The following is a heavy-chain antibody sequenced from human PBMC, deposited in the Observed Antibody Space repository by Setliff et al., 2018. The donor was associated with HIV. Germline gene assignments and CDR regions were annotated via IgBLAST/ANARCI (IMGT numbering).Heavy chain of an antibody. D-gene: IGHD6-6*01. J-gene: IGHJ6*03. V-gene: IGHV4-39*07. CDR1: GGSISSNSYF. CDR2: IYYSGTT. CDR3: ARDGGAARPMDV. Sequence: PSETLSLTCSVSGGSISSNSYFWGWIRQPPGRGLEWIGTIYYSGTTYYIPSLKSRVTISVDTSKNQFSLKLSSVTAADTAVYYCARDGGAARPMDVWGKGTTVTVSS.